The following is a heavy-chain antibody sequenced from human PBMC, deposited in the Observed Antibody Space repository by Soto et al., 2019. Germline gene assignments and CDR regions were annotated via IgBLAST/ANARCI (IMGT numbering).Heavy chain of an antibody. J-gene: IGHJ4*02. D-gene: IGHD5-12*01. Sequence: SETLSLTCTVSGGSISSSSYYWGWIRQPPGKGLEWIGSKYYSGSTYYNPSLKSRVTVSVDTSKNQFSLKLSSVTAADTAVYYCARQVAGSLATMNFDSWGQGTLVTVSS. CDR2: KYYSGST. CDR3: ARQVAGSLATMNFDS. V-gene: IGHV4-39*01. CDR1: GGSISSSSYY.